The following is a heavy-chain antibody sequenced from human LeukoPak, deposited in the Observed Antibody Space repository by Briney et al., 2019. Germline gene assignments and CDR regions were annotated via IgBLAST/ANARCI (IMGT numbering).Heavy chain of an antibody. CDR2: IKYGGSEK. V-gene: IGHV3-7*01. D-gene: IGHD5-12*01. Sequence: GGSLRLSCVDSGFTFSTYWMIWVRQAPGKGLQWLANIKYGGSEKYYVDSVKGRFTISRENAKNSLYLQMNNLRGEDTAVYYCARDSGMSGYDLLDYWGQGTLVTVSS. J-gene: IGHJ4*02. CDR1: GFTFSTYW. CDR3: ARDSGMSGYDLLDY.